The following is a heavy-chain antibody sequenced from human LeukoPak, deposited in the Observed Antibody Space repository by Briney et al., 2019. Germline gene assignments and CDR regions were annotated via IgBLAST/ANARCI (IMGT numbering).Heavy chain of an antibody. CDR1: GFTFSSHW. V-gene: IGHV3-7*01. J-gene: IGHJ4*02. CDR3: ARDLPYLDY. Sequence: GGSLRLSCAASGFTFSSHWMSWVRQAPGKGLEWVANIKKDGSEKYYVDAVKGRFTISRDNAKTSLYLQMNSLRAEDTAVYYCARDLPYLDYWGQGTLVTVSS. D-gene: IGHD5/OR15-5a*01. CDR2: IKKDGSEK.